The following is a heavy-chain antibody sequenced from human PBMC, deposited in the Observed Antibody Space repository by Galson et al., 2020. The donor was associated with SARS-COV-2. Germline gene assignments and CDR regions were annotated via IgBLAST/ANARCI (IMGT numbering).Heavy chain of an antibody. V-gene: IGHV1-69*13. J-gene: IGHJ4*02. CDR1: GGSFSSDA. D-gene: IGHD2-21*01. Sequence: SVKVSCQASGGSFSSDAFSWVRQAPGQGLEWMGGIMPIFGAPDLAQTFQGRLTITADESTSTVYMELSGLGYEDTAVYYCARSYCGGDCYSPFDYWGQGTRVTVSS. CDR3: ARSYCGGDCYSPFDY. CDR2: IMPIFGAP.